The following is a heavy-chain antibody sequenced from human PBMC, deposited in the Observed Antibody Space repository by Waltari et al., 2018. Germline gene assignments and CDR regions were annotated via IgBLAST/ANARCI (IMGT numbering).Heavy chain of an antibody. V-gene: IGHV3-48*01. J-gene: IGHJ4*02. CDR2: ITSSSSAI. CDR1: GFTFSSSS. Sequence: EVQLVESGGDLVRPGGSLRLSCAGSGFTFSSSSMTWIGKAPGKGLEWISFITSSSSAIYYADSVKGRFTISRDNAKNSLYLQMNSLRAEDTAVYYCARDGLLGDNSPGDYWGQGTLVTVSS. D-gene: IGHD3-22*01. CDR3: ARDGLLGDNSPGDY.